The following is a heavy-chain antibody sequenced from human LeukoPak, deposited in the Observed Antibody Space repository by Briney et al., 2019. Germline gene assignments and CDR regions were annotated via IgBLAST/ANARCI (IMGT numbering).Heavy chain of an antibody. V-gene: IGHV3-21*06. CDR2: ISSSASST. D-gene: IGHD2-21*02. J-gene: IGHJ4*02. CDR3: ARGGTYCGVDCYATNY. CDR1: GFTFDDYG. Sequence: GGSLRLSCAASGFTFDDYGMSWVRQAPGKGLEWVSSISSSASSTYYEDSVKGRFTISRDNAKNSLYLQMNSLRAEDTAVYYCARGGTYCGVDCYATNYWGQGTLVTVSS.